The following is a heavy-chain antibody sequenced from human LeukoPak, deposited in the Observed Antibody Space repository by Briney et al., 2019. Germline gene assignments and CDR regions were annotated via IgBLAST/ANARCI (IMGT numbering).Heavy chain of an antibody. V-gene: IGHV4-30-2*01. D-gene: IGHD4-11*01. CDR2: IYHSGST. CDR1: GGSISSGGYS. CDR3: ARDMGDYSNPDAFDI. J-gene: IGHJ3*02. Sequence: PSQTLSLTCAVSGGSISSGGYSCSWIRQPPGKGLEWIGYIYHSGSTYYNPSLKSRVTISVDRSKNQFSLKLSSVTAADTAVYYCARDMGDYSNPDAFDIWGQGTMVTVSS.